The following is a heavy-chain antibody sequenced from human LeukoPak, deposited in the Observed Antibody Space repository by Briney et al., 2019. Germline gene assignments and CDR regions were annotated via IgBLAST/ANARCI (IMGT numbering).Heavy chain of an antibody. CDR2: ISAYNGYT. CDR3: ARNKAVNTELSQYYQH. CDR1: GYTFTNYG. D-gene: IGHD1-14*01. J-gene: IGHJ1*01. Sequence: ASVKVSCKASGYTFTNYGVSWVRQAPGQGLEWMGWISAYNGYTNYAQKFQFRVTMTTDTSTSTAYMELRSLTSDDTAVYYCARNKAVNTELSQYYQHWGQGTLVTVSS. V-gene: IGHV1-18*01.